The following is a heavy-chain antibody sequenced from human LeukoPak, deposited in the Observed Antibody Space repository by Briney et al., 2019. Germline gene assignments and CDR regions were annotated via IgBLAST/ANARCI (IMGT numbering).Heavy chain of an antibody. V-gene: IGHV1-2*02. J-gene: IGHJ5*02. Sequence: TGESLKISCKGSGYSFTSYWIGWVRQMPGKGLEWMGWINLNSGGTNYAQKFQGRVAMTRDTSISTAYMELSRLRSDDTAVYYCARDVAGLDPWGQGTLVTVSS. CDR3: ARDVAGLDP. CDR1: GYSFTSYW. CDR2: INLNSGGT. D-gene: IGHD2-21*01.